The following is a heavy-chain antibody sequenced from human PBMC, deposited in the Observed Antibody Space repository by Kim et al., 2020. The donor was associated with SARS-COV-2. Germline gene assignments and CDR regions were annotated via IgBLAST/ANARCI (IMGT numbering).Heavy chain of an antibody. J-gene: IGHJ1*01. CDR1: GGPFSGYY. V-gene: IGHV4-34*01. CDR2: INHSGST. CDR3: ARDAGSSSSLKYFQH. Sequence: SETLSLTCTVYGGPFSGYYWSWIRQPPGKGLEWIGEINHSGSTNYNPSLKSRVTISVDTSKNQFSLKVSSVTAADTAVYYCARDAGSSSSLKYFQHWGQGTLVTVSS. D-gene: IGHD6-13*01.